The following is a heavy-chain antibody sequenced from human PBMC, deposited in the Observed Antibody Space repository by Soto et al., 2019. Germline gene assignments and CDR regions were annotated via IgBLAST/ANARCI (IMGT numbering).Heavy chain of an antibody. D-gene: IGHD5-12*01. CDR1: GFTFSSYE. V-gene: IGHV3-48*03. CDR2: ISSSGSTI. CDR3: ARGAGYSGYYFDY. Sequence: PAGSLRLSCAASGFTFSSYEMNWVRQAPGKGLEWVSYISSSGSTIYYADSVKGRFTISRDNAKNSLYLQMNSLRAEDTAVYYCARGAGYSGYYFDYWGQGTLVTVSS. J-gene: IGHJ4*02.